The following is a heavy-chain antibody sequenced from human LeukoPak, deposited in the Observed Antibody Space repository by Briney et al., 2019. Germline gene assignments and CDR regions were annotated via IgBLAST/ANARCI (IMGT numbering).Heavy chain of an antibody. V-gene: IGHV5-51*01. D-gene: IGHD5-12*01. CDR3: AMQSGTSWDPSDD. J-gene: IGHJ4*01. CDR2: IYPGDSDT. Sequence: GESLKISCQAYVTSFTSYWVGWVRQMPGKGLEWMGIIYPGDSDTIYNPAFQGHVSISVDSVGTSNTTTHLQWSSLKASDTAVYYCAMQSGTSWDPSDDWGHGTLVTVSS. CDR1: VTSFTSYW.